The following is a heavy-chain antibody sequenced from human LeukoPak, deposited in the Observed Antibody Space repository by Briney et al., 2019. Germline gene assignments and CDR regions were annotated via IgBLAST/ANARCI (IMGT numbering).Heavy chain of an antibody. CDR3: ARDLGFCSGGSCYYYYMDV. D-gene: IGHD2-15*01. Sequence: PGRSLRLSCAASGFTFSNFGLHWVRQAPGKGLEWVTVISHDGTNKYYADSVEGRFTISRDNSKNTLYLQMNSLRAEDTAVYYCARDLGFCSGGSCYYYYMDVWGKGTTVTVSS. V-gene: IGHV3-30*03. J-gene: IGHJ6*03. CDR2: ISHDGTNK. CDR1: GFTFSNFG.